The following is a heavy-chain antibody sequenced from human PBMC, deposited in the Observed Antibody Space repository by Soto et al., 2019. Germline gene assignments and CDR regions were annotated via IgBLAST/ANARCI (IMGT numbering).Heavy chain of an antibody. CDR2: IWYDGSNK. CDR3: ARDYYDSSGSAFDI. CDR1: GFTFSSYG. D-gene: IGHD3-22*01. J-gene: IGHJ3*02. V-gene: IGHV3-33*01. Sequence: QVQLVESGGGVVQPGRSLRLSCAASGFTFSSYGMHWVRQAPGKGLEWVAVIWYDGSNKYYADSVKGRFTISRDNSKNTLYLQMTSLRAEDTAVYYCARDYYDSSGSAFDIWGQGTMVTVSS.